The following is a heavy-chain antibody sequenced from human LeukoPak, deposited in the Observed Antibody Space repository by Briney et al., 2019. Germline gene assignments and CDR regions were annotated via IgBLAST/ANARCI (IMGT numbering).Heavy chain of an antibody. CDR2: VSSASSHV. CDR3: ARDLMRFLEWVN. V-gene: IGHV3-11*06. CDR1: GFTFSDYY. J-gene: IGHJ4*02. Sequence: PGGSLRLSCAASGFTFSDYYMSWIRQAPGKGLEWVSYVSSASSHVYYADSVRGRFIISRDNAKNSLYLQMNSLRAEDTAVYYCARDLMRFLEWVNWGQGTLVTVSS. D-gene: IGHD3-3*01.